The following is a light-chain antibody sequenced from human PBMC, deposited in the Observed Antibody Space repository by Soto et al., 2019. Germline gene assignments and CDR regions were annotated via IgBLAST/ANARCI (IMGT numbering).Light chain of an antibody. CDR1: SSNIGARYD. CDR2: GNN. V-gene: IGLV1-40*01. J-gene: IGLJ3*02. CDR3: QSYDNSLSGLEL. Sequence: QSVLTQPPSVSGAPGQTVTISCTGSSSNIGARYDVYWYQQLPGTAPRLLIYGNNRRPSGVPDRFSASKSGTSASLAITGLQAEDEADYYCQSYDNSLSGLELFGGGTQLTVL.